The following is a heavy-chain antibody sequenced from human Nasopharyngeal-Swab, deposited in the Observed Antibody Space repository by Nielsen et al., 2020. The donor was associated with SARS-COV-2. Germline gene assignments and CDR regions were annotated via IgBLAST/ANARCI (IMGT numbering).Heavy chain of an antibody. V-gene: IGHV1-46*01. CDR1: GYTFTSYY. J-gene: IGHJ4*02. CDR3: ARAGEFSGTTVTTYLDY. CDR2: INPSGGST. Sequence: ASVKVSCKASGYTFTSYYMHWVRQAPGQGLEWMGIINPSGGSTSYAQKFQGRVTMTRDTSTSTVYMELSSLRSEDTAVYYCARAGEFSGTTVTTYLDYWGQGTLVTVSS. D-gene: IGHD4-11*01.